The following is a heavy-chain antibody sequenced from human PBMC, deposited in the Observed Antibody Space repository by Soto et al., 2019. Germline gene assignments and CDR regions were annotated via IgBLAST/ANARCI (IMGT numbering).Heavy chain of an antibody. CDR3: ARSDVYDYIDY. V-gene: IGHV3-48*01. J-gene: IGHJ4*02. CDR1: GFTLNNYK. CDR2: ISSRGNII. Sequence: GGSLRLSCAVSGFTLNNYKMNWVRQAPGQGLECVSFISSRGNIIYYADSVNGRFTISRDNANNSLFLQMNSLRAEDTAVYYCARSDVYDYIDYWGQGALVTVSS. D-gene: IGHD3-10*01.